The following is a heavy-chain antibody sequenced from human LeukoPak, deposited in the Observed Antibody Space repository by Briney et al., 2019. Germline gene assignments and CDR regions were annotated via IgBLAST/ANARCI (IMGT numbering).Heavy chain of an antibody. V-gene: IGHV3-23*01. D-gene: IGHD3-22*01. J-gene: IGHJ4*02. CDR2: ISASGDGT. Sequence: GGSLRLSCAASTFTFSNYAMSWVRQAPGKGLEWVSGISASGDGTYYADSVKGRFTISRDNSKNTLYLQMNSLRAEDTAVYYCAKDHSTGYYYFDYWGQGTLVTVSS. CDR1: TFTFSNYA. CDR3: AKDHSTGYYYFDY.